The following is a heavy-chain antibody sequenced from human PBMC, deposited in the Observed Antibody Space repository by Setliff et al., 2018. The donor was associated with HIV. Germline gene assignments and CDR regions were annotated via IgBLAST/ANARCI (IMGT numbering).Heavy chain of an antibody. V-gene: IGHV4-59*05. Sequence: SETLSLTCTVSGGSVTTYYWSWIRQPPGTGLEWIGSISSSGNTYYNPSLKSRVTISVDTSKNQFSLKLSSVTAADTAVYYCARHVIGVIMLYSWGGFDYWGQGALVTVSS. D-gene: IGHD3-16*02. J-gene: IGHJ4*02. CDR2: ISSSGNT. CDR1: GGSVTTYY. CDR3: ARHVIGVIMLYSWGGFDY.